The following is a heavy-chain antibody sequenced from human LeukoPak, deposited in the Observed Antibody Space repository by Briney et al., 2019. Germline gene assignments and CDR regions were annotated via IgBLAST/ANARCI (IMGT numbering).Heavy chain of an antibody. CDR2: ISSSGSTI. V-gene: IGHV3-48*03. Sequence: PGGSLRLSCAASGFTFSSYEMNWVRQAPGKGLEWVSYISSSGSTIYYADSVKGRFTISRDNAKNSLYLQMNSLRAEDTAVYYCAGVGGSGAGYYYYYMDVWGKGTTVTVS. CDR1: GFTFSSYE. D-gene: IGHD6-19*01. CDR3: AGVGGSGAGYYYYYMDV. J-gene: IGHJ6*03.